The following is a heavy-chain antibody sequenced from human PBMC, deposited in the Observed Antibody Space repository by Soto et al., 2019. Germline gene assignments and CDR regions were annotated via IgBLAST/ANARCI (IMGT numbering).Heavy chain of an antibody. CDR1: GFSLDTSRVG. D-gene: IGHD6-13*01. V-gene: IGHV2-5*01. Sequence: PTLVNPTQTLTLTCTFSGFSLDTSRVGVGWIRQPPEKALEWLALIYWYYENHYSPSLKSRLTITKDTSKNQVVLTMTDMDPVDTATYYCAHKGITTAGGAFDFWGQGTMVTVSS. CDR3: AHKGITTAGGAFDF. CDR2: IYWYYEN. J-gene: IGHJ3*01.